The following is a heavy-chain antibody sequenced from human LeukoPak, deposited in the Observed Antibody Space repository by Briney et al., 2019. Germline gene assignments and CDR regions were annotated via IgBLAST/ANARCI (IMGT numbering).Heavy chain of an antibody. Sequence: GASVKVSCKASGYTFTGYYMHWVRQAPGQGLEWMGWINPNSGGTNYAQKFQGRVTMTRDTSISTAYMELSRLRSDDTAAYYCAREGTTMVRGGGAFDIWGQGTMVTVSS. CDR3: AREGTTMVRGGGAFDI. CDR2: INPNSGGT. CDR1: GYTFTGYY. V-gene: IGHV1-2*02. D-gene: IGHD3-10*01. J-gene: IGHJ3*02.